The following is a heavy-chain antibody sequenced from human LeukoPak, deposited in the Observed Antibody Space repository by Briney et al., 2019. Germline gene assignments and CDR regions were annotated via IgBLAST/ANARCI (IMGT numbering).Heavy chain of an antibody. CDR3: ARDVARYSYGRLDY. Sequence: SSETLSLTCTVSGGSISSSSYYWGWIRQPPGKGLEWIGSIYYSGSTYYNPSLKSRVTISVDTSKNQFSLKLSSVTAADTAVYYCARDVARYSYGRLDYWGQGTLVTVSS. J-gene: IGHJ4*02. V-gene: IGHV4-39*07. D-gene: IGHD5-18*01. CDR1: GGSISSSSYY. CDR2: IYYSGST.